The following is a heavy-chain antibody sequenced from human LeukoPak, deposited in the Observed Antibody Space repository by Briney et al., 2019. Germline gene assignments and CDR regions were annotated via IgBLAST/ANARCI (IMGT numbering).Heavy chain of an antibody. D-gene: IGHD5-12*01. CDR3: ARAGAVLRLSYFDY. Sequence: ASVKVSCKASGYTFTSYDINWVRQATGQGLEWMGWMNPNSGNTGYAQKFQGRVTMTRDTSISTAYMELSRLRSDDTAVYYCARAGAVLRLSYFDYWGQGTLVTVSS. V-gene: IGHV1-8*01. J-gene: IGHJ4*02. CDR1: GYTFTSYD. CDR2: MNPNSGNT.